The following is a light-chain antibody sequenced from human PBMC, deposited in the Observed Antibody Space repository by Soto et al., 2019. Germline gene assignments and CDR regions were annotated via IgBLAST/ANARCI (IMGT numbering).Light chain of an antibody. J-gene: IGLJ2*01. CDR1: SSNVGSNT. V-gene: IGLV1-44*01. CDR2: RDN. Sequence: QSVLTQPPSASGTPGQSVTISCSGSSSNVGSNTVHWYQQLPGTAPKLLIYRDNQRPSGVPDRFSGSKSGTSASLAITGLQAEDEADYYCQSYDSSLSGVIFGGGTKLTVL. CDR3: QSYDSSLSGVI.